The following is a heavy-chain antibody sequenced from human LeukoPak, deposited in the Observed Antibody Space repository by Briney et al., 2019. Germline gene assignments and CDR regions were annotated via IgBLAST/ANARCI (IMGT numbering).Heavy chain of an antibody. CDR2: IYYDGAT. CDR3: ARDGILVPGSDNWFDP. D-gene: IGHD6-19*01. V-gene: IGHV4-59*11. J-gene: IGHJ5*02. Sequence: SETLSLTCTVSGGSMRSQYWSWIRQTPRKGLEWIGLIYYDGATNYNPSLKSRVTISVDTSKNQFSLRLKSVTAADTAVYYCARDGILVPGSDNWFDPWGRGTLVTVSS. CDR1: GGSMRSQY.